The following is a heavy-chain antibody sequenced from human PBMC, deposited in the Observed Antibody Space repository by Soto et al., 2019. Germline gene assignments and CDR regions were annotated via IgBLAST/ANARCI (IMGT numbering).Heavy chain of an antibody. Sequence: ASVKVSCKASGYTFTSYGISWVRQAPGQGLEWMGWISAYNGNTNYAQKLQGRVTMTTDTSTSTAYMELRSLRSDDTPVYYCVGQSSGYELDYSGQGTLLTVSS. CDR3: VGQSSGYELDY. J-gene: IGHJ4*02. D-gene: IGHD5-12*01. CDR1: GYTFTSYG. CDR2: ISAYNGNT. V-gene: IGHV1-18*01.